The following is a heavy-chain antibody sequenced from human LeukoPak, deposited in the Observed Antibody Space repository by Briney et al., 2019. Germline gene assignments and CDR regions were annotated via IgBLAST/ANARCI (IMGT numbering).Heavy chain of an antibody. D-gene: IGHD5-18*01. V-gene: IGHV4-30-2*01. CDR1: GGSISSGGYY. J-gene: IGHJ6*02. CDR3: AKDTLRYGYYYGMDV. Sequence: SETLSLTCTVSGGSISSGGYYWSWIRQPPGKGLEWIGYIYHSGSTYYNPSLKSRVTISVDRSKNQFSLKLSSVTAADTAVYYCAKDTLRYGYYYGMDVWGQGTTVTVSS. CDR2: IYHSGST.